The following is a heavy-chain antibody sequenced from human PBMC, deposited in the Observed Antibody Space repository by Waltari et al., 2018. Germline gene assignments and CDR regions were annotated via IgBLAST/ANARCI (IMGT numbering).Heavy chain of an antibody. V-gene: IGHV4-59*12. CDR2: IYYTGST. J-gene: IGHJ3*02. D-gene: IGHD1-20*01. CDR3: ARDPWYNWNPGAFDI. CDR1: GGSISNYY. Sequence: QVQLQESVPGLVKPSETLSLTCTVSGGSISNYYWSWIRQPPGKGLEWIGYIYYTGSTNYNPSLKSRVTMSVDTSKNQFSLKLSSVTAADTAVYYCARDPWYNWNPGAFDIWGQGTMVTVSS.